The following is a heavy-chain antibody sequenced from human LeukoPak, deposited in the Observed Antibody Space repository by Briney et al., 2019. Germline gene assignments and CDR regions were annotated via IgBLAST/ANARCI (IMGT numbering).Heavy chain of an antibody. D-gene: IGHD3-3*01. CDR3: ARDPSLRFLEWLPTADYYYYMDV. CDR1: GFTFSSYG. CDR2: ISYDGSNK. J-gene: IGHJ6*03. V-gene: IGHV3-30*03. Sequence: PGGSLRLSCAASGFTFSSYGMHWVRQAPGKGLEWVAVISYDGSNKYYADSVKGRFTISRDNSKNTLYLQMNSLRAEDTAVYYCARDPSLRFLEWLPTADYYYYMDVWGKGTTVTVSS.